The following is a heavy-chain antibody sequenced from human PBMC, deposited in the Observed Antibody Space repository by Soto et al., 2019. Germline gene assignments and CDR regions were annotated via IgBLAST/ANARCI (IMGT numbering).Heavy chain of an antibody. D-gene: IGHD1-7*01. V-gene: IGHV3-30*18. CDR2: ISYDGSNK. CDR1: GFTFSSYG. J-gene: IGHJ4*02. Sequence: GGSLRLSCAASGFTFSSYGMHWVRQAPGKGLEWVAVISYDGSNKYYADSVKGRFTISRDNSKNTRYLQMNSLRAEDTAVYYCAKDLMGLMWGANWNYGGGFDYWGQGTLVTVSS. CDR3: AKDLMGLMWGANWNYGGGFDY.